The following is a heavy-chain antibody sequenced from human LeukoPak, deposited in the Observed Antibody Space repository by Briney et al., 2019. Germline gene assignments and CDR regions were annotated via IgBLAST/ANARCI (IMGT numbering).Heavy chain of an antibody. CDR1: GDSISTYY. D-gene: IGHD3-10*01. J-gene: IGHJ6*02. Sequence: SETLSLTCTVSGDSISTYYWSWIRQPPGKGLEWIAYIYYSGSTYYNPSLKSRVTISVDTSKNQFSLKLSSVTAADTAVYYCARDDYGSGSPNTYYYYGMDVWGQGTTVTVSS. CDR2: IYYSGST. V-gene: IGHV4-59*12. CDR3: ARDDYGSGSPNTYYYYGMDV.